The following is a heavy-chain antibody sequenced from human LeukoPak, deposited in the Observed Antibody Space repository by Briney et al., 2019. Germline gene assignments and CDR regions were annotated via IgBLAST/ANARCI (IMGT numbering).Heavy chain of an antibody. CDR3: ARVGSYSSSWSLDY. D-gene: IGHD6-13*01. CDR2: IYYSGST. CDR1: GGSISSYY. J-gene: IGHJ4*02. V-gene: IGHV4-59*01. Sequence: SETLSLTCTVSGGSISSYYWSWIRQPPGKGLEWTGYIYYSGSTNYNPSLKSRVTISVDTSKNQFSLKLSSVTAADTAVYYCARVGSYSSSWSLDYWGQGTLVTVSS.